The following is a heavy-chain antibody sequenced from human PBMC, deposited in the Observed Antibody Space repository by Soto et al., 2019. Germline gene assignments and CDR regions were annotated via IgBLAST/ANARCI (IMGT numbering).Heavy chain of an antibody. CDR3: ARGALSYYGSGSYFGPFGGWLDP. CDR1: GFTFSSYA. CDR2: ISYDGSNK. Sequence: PGGSLRLSCAASGFTFSSYAMHWVRQAPGKGLEWVAVISYDGSNKYYADSVKGRFTISRDNSKNTLYLQMKSLRAEDTAVYYCARGALSYYGSGSYFGPFGGWLDPWGQGTMVTVYS. V-gene: IGHV3-30-3*01. J-gene: IGHJ5*02. D-gene: IGHD3-10*01.